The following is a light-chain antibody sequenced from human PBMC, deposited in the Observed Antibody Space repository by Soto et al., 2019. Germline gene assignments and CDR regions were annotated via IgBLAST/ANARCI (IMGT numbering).Light chain of an antibody. CDR1: QDISSY. J-gene: IGKJ5*01. Sequence: IQFTQFPSCLSGSVAPRVKITFRSSQDISSYLAWYQQKPGKAPKLLIYTASTLLSGVPSRFSGSGSGTDFTLTIGSLQPEDFATYSCQQLHSDPITFGQGTRLEIK. CDR2: TAS. CDR3: QQLHSDPIT. V-gene: IGKV1-9*01.